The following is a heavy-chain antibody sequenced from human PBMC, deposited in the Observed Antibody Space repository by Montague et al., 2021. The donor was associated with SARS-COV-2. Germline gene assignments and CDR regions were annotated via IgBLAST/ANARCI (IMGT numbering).Heavy chain of an antibody. D-gene: IGHD2-21*02. J-gene: IGHJ2*01. V-gene: IGHV6-1*01. Sequence: CAISGDSVSSNIATWNWIRQSPSRGLEWLGSTYYRSKWYNDYAVSVKIRVIISPDTSNNRISLQLNSVTPEDTAVYYCASAYCGGDCYFYWYFDLWGRGTRVTASS. CDR1: GDSVSSNIAT. CDR3: ASAYCGGDCYFYWYFDL. CDR2: TYYRSKWYN.